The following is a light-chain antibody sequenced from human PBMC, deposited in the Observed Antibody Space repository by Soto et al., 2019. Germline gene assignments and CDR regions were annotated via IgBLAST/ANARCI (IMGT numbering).Light chain of an antibody. CDR2: GAS. Sequence: EIVMTQSPATLSVSPGDRATLSCRASQSVRSTFLAWYQQKPGQAPRLLIYGASNRAAGIPERFSGSASGTEFTLTISRLEPDDSAVYYCQQYHDSPMNTFGQGTKLQIK. V-gene: IGKV3-20*01. J-gene: IGKJ2*01. CDR3: QQYHDSPMNT. CDR1: QSVRSTF.